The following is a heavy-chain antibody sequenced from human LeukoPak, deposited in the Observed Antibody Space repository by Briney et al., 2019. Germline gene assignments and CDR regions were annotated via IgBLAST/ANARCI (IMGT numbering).Heavy chain of an antibody. V-gene: IGHV3-7*05. CDR3: ARSIAANTNWFDP. Sequence: GGSLRLSCAPSGFTFSSYWMTWVRQAPGKGLEWVANIKQDGSEKYYVDSVKGRFTISRDNAKNSLYLQMNSLRAEDTAVYYCARSIAANTNWFDPWGQGTLVTVSS. CDR1: GFTFSSYW. J-gene: IGHJ5*02. D-gene: IGHD2-15*01. CDR2: IKQDGSEK.